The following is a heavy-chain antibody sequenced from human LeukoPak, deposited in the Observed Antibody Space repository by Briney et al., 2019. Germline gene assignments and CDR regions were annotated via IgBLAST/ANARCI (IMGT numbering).Heavy chain of an antibody. CDR2: ISSSSSNI. CDR3: ARNGDWNWFDP. Sequence: PGGSLRLSCAAPGFTFSSYSMNWVRQAPGKGLEWVSSISSSSSNIYYADSVKGRFTISRDNAKNSLYLQMNSLRAEDTAVYYCARNGDWNWFDPWGQGTLVTVSS. CDR1: GFTFSSYS. V-gene: IGHV3-21*01. J-gene: IGHJ5*02. D-gene: IGHD2-21*02.